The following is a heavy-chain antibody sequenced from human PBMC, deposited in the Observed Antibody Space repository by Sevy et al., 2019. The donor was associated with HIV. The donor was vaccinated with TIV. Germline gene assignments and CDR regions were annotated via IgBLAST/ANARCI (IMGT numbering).Heavy chain of an antibody. D-gene: IGHD1-1*01. V-gene: IGHV3-30-3*01. J-gene: IGHJ1*01. CDR2: ISYDGSNK. CDR3: ALERLFSNVAEYFQN. Sequence: GSLRLSCATSGFTFSSFSMHWVRQAPGKGLEWVATISYDGSNKYYADSVKGRFTISRDNSKNSLYLQMNSLRAEDTAVYCCALERLFSNVAEYFQNWGQGTLVTVFS. CDR1: GFTFSSFS.